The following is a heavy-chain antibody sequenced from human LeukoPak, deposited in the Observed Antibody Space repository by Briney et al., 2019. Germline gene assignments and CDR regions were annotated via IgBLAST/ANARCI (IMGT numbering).Heavy chain of an antibody. J-gene: IGHJ4*02. CDR2: INHGGST. V-gene: IGHV4-34*01. Sequence: SDTLSLTCAVYGGSLSGYYWSWIRQSPGKGLEWMGGINHGGSTNYNPSLKSRVTMSVDTSKNHFSLKLSSVTAADTAVYFCAREGRMSMGIEYWGQGTLVTVSS. CDR1: GGSLSGYY. D-gene: IGHD4/OR15-4a*01. CDR3: AREGRMSMGIEY.